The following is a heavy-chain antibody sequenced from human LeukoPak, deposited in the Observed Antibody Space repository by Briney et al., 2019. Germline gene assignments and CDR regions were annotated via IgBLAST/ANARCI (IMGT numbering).Heavy chain of an antibody. Sequence: SVKVSCKASGCTFSSYSISWVRQAPGQGLEWMGGIIPIFGTANYAQKFQGRVTVTTDESTITAYMELSSLRSEDTAVYYCASHPRDGYSFDYWGQGTVVTVSS. D-gene: IGHD5-24*01. CDR2: IIPIFGTA. V-gene: IGHV1-69*05. CDR3: ASHPRDGYSFDY. CDR1: GCTFSSYS. J-gene: IGHJ4*02.